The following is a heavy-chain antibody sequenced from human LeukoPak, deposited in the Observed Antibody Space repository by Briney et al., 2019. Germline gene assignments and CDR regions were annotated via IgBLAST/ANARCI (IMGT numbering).Heavy chain of an antibody. CDR3: ATGSTVGWYFDL. D-gene: IGHD2-2*03. J-gene: IGHJ2*01. Sequence: GASVKVSCKVSGYTLTELSMHWVRQAPGKGLEWMGGFDPEDGDTIYAQKFQGRVTMTEDASTDTAYMELSSLRSEDTAVYYCATGSTVGWYFDLWGRGTLVTVSS. CDR1: GYTLTELS. CDR2: FDPEDGDT. V-gene: IGHV1-24*01.